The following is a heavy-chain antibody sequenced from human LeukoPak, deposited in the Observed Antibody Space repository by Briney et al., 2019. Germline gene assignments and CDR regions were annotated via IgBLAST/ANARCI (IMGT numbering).Heavy chain of an antibody. Sequence: SQTLSLTCTVSGGSISSGGYYWSWIRQHPGKGLEWIGYIYYSGSTYYNPSLKSRVTISVDTSKNQFSLKLSSVTAADTAVYYCASLYGDYATDYYGMDVWGQGATVTVSS. D-gene: IGHD4-17*01. V-gene: IGHV4-31*03. CDR2: IYYSGST. CDR3: ASLYGDYATDYYGMDV. J-gene: IGHJ6*02. CDR1: GGSISSGGYY.